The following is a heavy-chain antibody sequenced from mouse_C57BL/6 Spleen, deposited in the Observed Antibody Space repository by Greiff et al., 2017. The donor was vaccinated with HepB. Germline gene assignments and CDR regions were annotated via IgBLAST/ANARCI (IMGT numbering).Heavy chain of an antibody. Sequence: VQLKESGPVLVKPGASVKMSCKASGYTFTDYYMNWVKQSHGKSLEWIGVINPYNGGTSYNQKFKGKATLTVDKSSSTAYMELNSLTSEDSAVYYCARQYDYDGLDFDYWGQGTTLTVSS. J-gene: IGHJ2*01. D-gene: IGHD2-4*01. CDR1: GYTFTDYY. V-gene: IGHV1-19*01. CDR3: ARQYDYDGLDFDY. CDR2: INPYNGGT.